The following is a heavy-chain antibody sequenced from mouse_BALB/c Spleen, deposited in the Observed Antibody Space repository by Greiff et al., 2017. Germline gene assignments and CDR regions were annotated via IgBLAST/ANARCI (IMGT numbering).Heavy chain of an antibody. CDR1: GFTFSSYA. CDR3: ARGGGSRMDY. J-gene: IGHJ4*01. D-gene: IGHD1-1*01. CDR2: ISSGGST. V-gene: IGHV5-6-5*01. Sequence: EVQRVESGGGLVKPGGSLKLSCAASGFTFSSYAMSWVRQTPEKRLEWVASISSGGSTYYPDSVKGRFTISRDNARNILYLQMSSLRSEDTAMYYCARGGGSRMDYWGQGTSVTVSS.